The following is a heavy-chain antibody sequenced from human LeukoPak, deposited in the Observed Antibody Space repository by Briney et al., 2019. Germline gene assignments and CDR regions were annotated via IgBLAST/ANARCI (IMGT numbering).Heavy chain of an antibody. V-gene: IGHV1-2*02. CDR1: GYTFTGYY. CDR2: INPNSGGT. Sequence: GASVKVSCKASGYTFTGYYMHWGRQAPGQGLEWMGWINPNSGGTNYAQKFQGRVTKTRDTSISTAYMELSRLRSDDTAVYYCAGAFDVSSDIVVVPTPFDIWGQGTMVTVPS. D-gene: IGHD2-2*01. J-gene: IGHJ3*02. CDR3: AGAFDVSSDIVVVPTPFDI.